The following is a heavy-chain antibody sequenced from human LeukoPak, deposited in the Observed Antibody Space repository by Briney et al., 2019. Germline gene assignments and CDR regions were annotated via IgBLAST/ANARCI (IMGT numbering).Heavy chain of an antibody. D-gene: IGHD3-22*01. J-gene: IGHJ4*02. Sequence: PGGSLRLSCAASGFTFSSYSMNWVRQAPGKGLEWVSYISSSSSTIYYADSVKGRFTISRDNAKNSLYLQMNSLRDEDTAVYYCARDKSYYDSSGYYGYWGQGTPVTVSS. CDR1: GFTFSSYS. CDR2: ISSSSSTI. CDR3: ARDKSYYDSSGYYGY. V-gene: IGHV3-48*02.